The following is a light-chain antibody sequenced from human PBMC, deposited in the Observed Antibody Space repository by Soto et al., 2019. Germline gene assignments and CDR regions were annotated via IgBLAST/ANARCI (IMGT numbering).Light chain of an antibody. V-gene: IGLV1-51*01. Sequence: QSVLTQPPSVSAAPGQKVTISCSGISSNIGNNYVSWFQQLPGTAPKLLIYDSNKRPSGIPYRFSGSKSGTSATLDITGLQTGDEADYYCATWDRSLTGEVFGGGTKLTVL. J-gene: IGLJ2*01. CDR3: ATWDRSLTGEV. CDR2: DSN. CDR1: SSNIGNNY.